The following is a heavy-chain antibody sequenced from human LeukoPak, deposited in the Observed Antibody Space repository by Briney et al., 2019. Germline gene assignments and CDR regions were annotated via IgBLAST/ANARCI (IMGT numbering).Heavy chain of an antibody. D-gene: IGHD2-15*01. CDR2: IKQDGSEK. CDR1: GFTFSSYW. Sequence: GGSLRLSCAASGFTFSSYWMRWVRQAPGKGLEWVANIKQDGSEKYYVDSVKGRFTISRDNAKNSLYLQMNSLRAEDTAVYYCARYLVVAETRFDYWAQGTLVTVSS. CDR3: ARYLVVAETRFDY. J-gene: IGHJ4*02. V-gene: IGHV3-7*01.